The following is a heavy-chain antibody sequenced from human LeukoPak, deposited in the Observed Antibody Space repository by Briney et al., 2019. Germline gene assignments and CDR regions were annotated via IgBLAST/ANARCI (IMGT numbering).Heavy chain of an antibody. V-gene: IGHV4-59*01. J-gene: IGHJ4*02. CDR3: AFAVAGTETDSFYFDY. Sequence: SETLSLTCTVSGGSISSYYWSWIRQPPGKGLEWIGYIYYSGSTNYNPSLQSRVTISVDTSKNQFSLKLSSVTAADTAVYYCAFAVAGTETDSFYFDYWGQGTLVTVSS. D-gene: IGHD6-19*01. CDR2: IYYSGST. CDR1: GGSISSYY.